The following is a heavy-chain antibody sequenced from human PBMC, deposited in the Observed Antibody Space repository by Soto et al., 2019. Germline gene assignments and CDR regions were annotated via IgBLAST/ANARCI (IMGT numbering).Heavy chain of an antibody. CDR1: GYTFTRDY. J-gene: IGHJ6*02. Sequence: VKVSCKSSGYTFTRDYIHWVGQAAGQGLEWMGIINAGNGNTKYSQKFQGRVTITRDTSASTAYMELSSLRSEDTAVYYCARGMGPGTTVTTSRYGMDVWGQGTTVTVSS. CDR2: INAGNGNT. V-gene: IGHV1-3*01. D-gene: IGHD4-4*01. CDR3: ARGMGPGTTVTTSRYGMDV.